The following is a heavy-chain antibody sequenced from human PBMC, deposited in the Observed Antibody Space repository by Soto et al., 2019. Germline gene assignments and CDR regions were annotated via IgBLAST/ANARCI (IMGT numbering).Heavy chain of an antibody. J-gene: IGHJ4*02. CDR3: AREKYDGNPFDF. Sequence: SETLSLTCTVSGGSISSGDYYWNWIRQHPGKGLERIGCFYYSGTTYYNPSLQSRVTISVDTSKNQFSLRLSSVTAADTAVYYCAREKYDGNPFDFWGQGTLVTVSS. V-gene: IGHV4-31*03. CDR2: FYYSGTT. D-gene: IGHD3-22*01. CDR1: GGSISSGDYY.